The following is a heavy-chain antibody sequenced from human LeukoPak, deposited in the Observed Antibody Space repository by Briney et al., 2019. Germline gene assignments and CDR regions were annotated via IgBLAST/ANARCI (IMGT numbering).Heavy chain of an antibody. V-gene: IGHV3-9*01. CDR2: ISWDSVHI. CDR1: GFTFDDYA. D-gene: IGHD2-21*02. Sequence: GGSLRLSCAASGFTFDDYAMHWVRQAPGKGLEWVSGISWDSVHIGYADSVKGRFTISRDNAKNSLYLQMNSLRAEDTALYYCEKEPTAKYYFDYWGQGTLVTV. J-gene: IGHJ4*02. CDR3: EKEPTAKYYFDY.